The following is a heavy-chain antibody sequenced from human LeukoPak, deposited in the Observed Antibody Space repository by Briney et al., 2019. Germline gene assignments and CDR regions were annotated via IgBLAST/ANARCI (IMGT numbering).Heavy chain of an antibody. CDR2: IYHSGST. Sequence: SGTLSLTCAVSGGSISSSNGWSWVRQPPGKGLEWIREIYHSGSTNYNPSLKSRVTISVDKSKNQFSLKLSSVTAADTAVYYCARGYGDYVTAFDPWGQGTLVTVSS. V-gene: IGHV4-4*02. J-gene: IGHJ5*02. CDR3: ARGYGDYVTAFDP. D-gene: IGHD4-17*01. CDR1: GGSISSSNG.